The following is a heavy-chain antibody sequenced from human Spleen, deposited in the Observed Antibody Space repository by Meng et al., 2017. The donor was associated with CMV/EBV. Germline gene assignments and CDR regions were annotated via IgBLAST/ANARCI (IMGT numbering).Heavy chain of an antibody. J-gene: IGHJ2*01. V-gene: IGHV1-69*02. CDR1: GGTFSSYT. CDR2: IIPILGIA. D-gene: IGHD3-10*01. Sequence: CKDSGGTFSSYTISWVRQAPGQGLEWMGRIIPILGIANYAQKFQGRVTITADKSTSTAYMELSSLRSEDTAVYYCARVGVRGNWYFDLWGRGTLVTVSS. CDR3: ARVGVRGNWYFDL.